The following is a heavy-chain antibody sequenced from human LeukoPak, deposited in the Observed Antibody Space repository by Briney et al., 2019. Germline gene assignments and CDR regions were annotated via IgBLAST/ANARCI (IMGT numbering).Heavy chain of an antibody. V-gene: IGHV1-69*05. Sequence: GASVKVSCKASGGTFSSYAISWVRQAPGQGLEWMGGIIPIFGTANYAQKFQGRVTITTDESTSTAYMELSSLRSEDTAVYYCATLYNSGRQWLVESPPSGYYYYYYMDVWGKGTTVTVSS. D-gene: IGHD6-19*01. CDR1: GGTFSSYA. CDR2: IIPIFGTA. CDR3: ATLYNSGRQWLVESPPSGYYYYYYMDV. J-gene: IGHJ6*03.